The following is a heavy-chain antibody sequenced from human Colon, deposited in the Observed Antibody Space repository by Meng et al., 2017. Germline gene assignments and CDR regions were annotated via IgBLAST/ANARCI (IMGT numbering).Heavy chain of an antibody. D-gene: IGHD4-23*01. Sequence: GPVQEAGPGLVKPSGTLSLTCAVSGGSISSNYWWSWVRQSPKKGLEWIGEIHHGGTTNYNPSLKSRVTISVDTSNNQFSLKLSSVTAADTAVYYCARIDYGGNGIEKYFFDYWGQGTLVTVSS. CDR1: GGSISSNYW. V-gene: IGHV4-4*02. CDR3: ARIDYGGNGIEKYFFDY. J-gene: IGHJ4*02. CDR2: IHHGGTT.